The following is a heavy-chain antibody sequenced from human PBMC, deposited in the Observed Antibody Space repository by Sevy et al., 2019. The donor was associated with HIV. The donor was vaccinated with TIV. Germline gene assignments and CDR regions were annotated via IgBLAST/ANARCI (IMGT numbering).Heavy chain of an antibody. Sequence: SETLSLTCAVSSYSVGSDNYWGWIRQSPGKGLEWIGIIYRSGTTYYNPSLKSRVTISVGTSKNQFSLKLSSVTASDTAVYFCARALGMATFGQIRFDSWGQGTLVTVSS. V-gene: IGHV4-38-2*01. CDR2: IYRSGTT. D-gene: IGHD5-12*01. CDR3: ARALGMATFGQIRFDS. J-gene: IGHJ5*01. CDR1: SYSVGSDNY.